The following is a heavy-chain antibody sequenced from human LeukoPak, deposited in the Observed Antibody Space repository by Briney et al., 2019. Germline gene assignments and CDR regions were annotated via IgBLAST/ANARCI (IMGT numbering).Heavy chain of an antibody. CDR1: GAYISSGDYY. CDR3: TRVRPPTTSDY. CDR2: IHTSGRT. V-gene: IGHV4-61*02. D-gene: IGHD1-26*01. J-gene: IGHJ4*01. Sequence: SETLSLTCTISGAYISSGDYYWTWIRQPAGTGLEWIGRIHTSGRTYYNSSLNSRVSISLEFSKNQFSLTLKSVTAADTAIYYCTRVRPPTTSDYWGHGTLVIVSS.